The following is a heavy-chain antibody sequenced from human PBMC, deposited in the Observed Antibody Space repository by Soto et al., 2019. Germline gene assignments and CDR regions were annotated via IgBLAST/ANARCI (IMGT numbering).Heavy chain of an antibody. Sequence: QVQLVQSGAEVKKPGSSVKVSCKASGGTFSSYAISCVRQAPGQGLEWMGGIIPIFGTAKYAQKFQGRVTITADEYTSTAYMELSSLRSEATAVYYCASRLRVYSGTGDYWGQGTLVTV. CDR2: IIPIFGTA. CDR1: GGTFSSYA. CDR3: ASRLRVYSGTGDY. V-gene: IGHV1-69*12. D-gene: IGHD5-12*01. J-gene: IGHJ4*02.